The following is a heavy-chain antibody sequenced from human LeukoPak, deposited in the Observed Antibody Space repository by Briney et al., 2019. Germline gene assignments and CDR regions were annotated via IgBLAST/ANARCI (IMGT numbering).Heavy chain of an antibody. Sequence: SETLSLTCTVSGGSVSSGSYYWSWIRQPPGKGLEWIGYIYYSGSTNYNPSLKGRVTISVDTSKNQFSLKLSSVTAADTAVYYCARAGGYDILVGMDVWGKGTTVTVSS. CDR1: GGSVSSGSYY. V-gene: IGHV4-61*01. CDR3: ARAGGYDILVGMDV. J-gene: IGHJ6*04. CDR2: IYYSGST. D-gene: IGHD3-9*01.